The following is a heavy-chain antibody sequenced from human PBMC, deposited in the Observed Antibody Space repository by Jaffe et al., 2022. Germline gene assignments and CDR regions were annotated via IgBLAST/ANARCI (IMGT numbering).Heavy chain of an antibody. J-gene: IGHJ3*02. CDR1: GFTFDDYA. CDR3: AKVLPPGITGTTWDEVAFDI. D-gene: IGHD1-7*01. V-gene: IGHV3-9*01. CDR2: ISWNSGSI. Sequence: EVQLVESGGGLVQPGRSLRLSCAASGFTFDDYAMHWVRQAPGKGLEWVSGISWNSGSIGYADSVKGRFTISRDNAKNSLYLQMNSLRAEDTALYYCAKVLPPGITGTTWDEVAFDIWGQGTMVTVSS.